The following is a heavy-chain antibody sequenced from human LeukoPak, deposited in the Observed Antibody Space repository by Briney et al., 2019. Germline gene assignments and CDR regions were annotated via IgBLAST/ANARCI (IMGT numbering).Heavy chain of an antibody. D-gene: IGHD2-21*02. Sequence: GGSLRLSCAASGFTFSSYAMSWVRQAPGKGLEWVSAIGGSGAGTYYADSVKGRFTISRDNSKNTLYLQMNSLRAEDTAVYYCAIEGGIVVVTAHDYWGQGTLVTVSS. CDR3: AIEGGIVVVTAHDY. V-gene: IGHV3-23*01. CDR2: IGGSGAGT. J-gene: IGHJ4*02. CDR1: GFTFSSYA.